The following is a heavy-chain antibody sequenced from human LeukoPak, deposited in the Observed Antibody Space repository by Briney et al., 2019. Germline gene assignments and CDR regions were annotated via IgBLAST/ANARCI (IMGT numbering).Heavy chain of an antibody. CDR1: GFTFSSYE. D-gene: IGHD2-15*01. Sequence: GGSLRLSCAASGFTFSSYEMNWVRQAPGKGLEWVSYISSSGSTIYYADSVKGRFTISRDNAKNSLYLQMNSLRDEDTAVYYCATPPLVVAATPYAFDIWGQGTMVTVSS. CDR2: ISSSGSTI. V-gene: IGHV3-48*03. CDR3: ATPPLVVAATPYAFDI. J-gene: IGHJ3*02.